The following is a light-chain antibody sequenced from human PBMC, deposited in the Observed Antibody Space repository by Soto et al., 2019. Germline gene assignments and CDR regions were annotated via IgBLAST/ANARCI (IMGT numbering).Light chain of an antibody. V-gene: IGLV2-14*01. CDR3: SSYSTTSSPHVL. Sequence: QSALTQPASVSGSPGQSITISCTGTSSDVGRYRYVSWYQQHPGKAPKLIIYEVSYRPSGVSTRFSGSKSDNTASLTISGLQAADEADYYCSSYSTTSSPHVLFGGGTKLTVL. CDR2: EVS. J-gene: IGLJ2*01. CDR1: SSDVGRYRY.